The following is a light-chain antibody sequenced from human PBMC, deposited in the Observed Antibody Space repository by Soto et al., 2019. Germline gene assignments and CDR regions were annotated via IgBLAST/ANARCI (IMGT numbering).Light chain of an antibody. J-gene: IGLJ2*01. V-gene: IGLV6-57*04. CDR2: EDN. CDR3: QSYDSSIDVV. CDR1: SGIIASNY. Sequence: NFMLTPPHSVSESPGKTVTISCTRSSGIIASNYVQWYQQRPGSAPTTVIYEDNQRPSGVPDRFSGSIDSSSNSASLTISGLKTEDEADYYCQSYDSSIDVVFGGGTKLTVL.